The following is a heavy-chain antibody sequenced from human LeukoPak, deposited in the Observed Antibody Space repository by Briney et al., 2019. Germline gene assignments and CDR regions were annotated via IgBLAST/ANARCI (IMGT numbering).Heavy chain of an antibody. J-gene: IGHJ6*02. V-gene: IGHV3-53*01. CDR1: GFTVSRNY. CDR3: ARDSETETGWYYYGMDV. Sequence: GGSLRLSCAASGFTVSRNYMNWVRQAPGKGLEWVSVIYSGGSTYYADSVKGRFAITRDNSKNTVYLQMNSLRAEDTAVYYCARDSETETGWYYYGMDVWGQGTTVTVSS. CDR2: IYSGGST. D-gene: IGHD1-1*01.